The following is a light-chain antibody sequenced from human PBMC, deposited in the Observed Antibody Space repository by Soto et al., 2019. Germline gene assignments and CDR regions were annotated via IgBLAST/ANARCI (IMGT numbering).Light chain of an antibody. J-gene: IGLJ1*01. CDR3: SSYTTRSTRV. CDR2: EVR. V-gene: IGLV2-14*03. CDR1: SSDVGAYDF. Sequence: QSALTQPASVSGSPGQSITISCTGTSSDVGAYDFVSWYQQHPDKAPKLMIYEVRYRPSGVSNRFSGPKSVNTATLTISGLQAEDEADYYCSSYTTRSTRVFGTGTKVTVL.